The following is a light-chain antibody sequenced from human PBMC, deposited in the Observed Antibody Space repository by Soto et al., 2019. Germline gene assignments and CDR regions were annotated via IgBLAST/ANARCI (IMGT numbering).Light chain of an antibody. V-gene: IGKV3-20*01. Sequence: EIVLTQSPGTLSLSPGERATLSCRASQSVSSSYLGWYQQKPGQAPRLLIYGASSRATGIPDRFSGSGSGTDFTLTIRRLEPEDFAVYYCQQYGGSSLYTFGQGTKLEIK. CDR2: GAS. J-gene: IGKJ2*01. CDR3: QQYGGSSLYT. CDR1: QSVSSSY.